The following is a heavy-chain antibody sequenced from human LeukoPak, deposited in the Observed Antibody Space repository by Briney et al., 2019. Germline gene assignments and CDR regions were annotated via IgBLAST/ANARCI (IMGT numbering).Heavy chain of an antibody. CDR3: ARVFPTMIVRY. V-gene: IGHV4-30-4*01. D-gene: IGHD3-22*01. Sequence: SETLSLTCTVSGVSISSGDYYWSWIRQPPGKGLEWIGYIYYSGSTYYNPSLKSRVTISVDTSKNQFSLKLSSVTAADTAVYYCARVFPTMIVRYWGQGTLVTVSS. CDR2: IYYSGST. J-gene: IGHJ4*02. CDR1: GVSISSGDYY.